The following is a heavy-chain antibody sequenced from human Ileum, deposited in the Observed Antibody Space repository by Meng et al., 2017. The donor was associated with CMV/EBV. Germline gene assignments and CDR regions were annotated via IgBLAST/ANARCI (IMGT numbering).Heavy chain of an antibody. CDR1: GFTFSNYW. CDR2: IKQDGSEK. Sequence: GESLKISCVVSGFTFSNYWMTWVRQAPGKGLEWVANIKQDGSEKYYVDSVKGRFTISRDNAKNSLYLQMNSLRAEDTAVYYCATSRTFDYWGQGTLVTVSS. J-gene: IGHJ4*02. CDR3: ATSRTFDY. V-gene: IGHV3-7*01.